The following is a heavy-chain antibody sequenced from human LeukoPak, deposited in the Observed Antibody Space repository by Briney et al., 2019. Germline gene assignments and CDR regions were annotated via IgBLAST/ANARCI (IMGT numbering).Heavy chain of an antibody. CDR3: AKGSPPVD. Sequence: GGSLRLSCAASGFTFSDYYMTWIRRAPGKGLEWVSYISTTSGFARYADSVTGRFTISRDNAKNSLYLQMGTLRAEDTAVYYCAKGSPPVDWGQGTLVIVSS. V-gene: IGHV3-11*05. J-gene: IGHJ4*02. CDR2: ISTTSGFA. CDR1: GFTFSDYY.